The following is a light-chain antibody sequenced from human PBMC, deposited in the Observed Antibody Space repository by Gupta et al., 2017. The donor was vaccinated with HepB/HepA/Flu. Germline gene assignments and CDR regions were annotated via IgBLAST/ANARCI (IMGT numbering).Light chain of an antibody. J-gene: IGLJ2*01. V-gene: IGLV4-69*01. CDR3: QTWGTGIEV. CDR2: LNSDGSH. CDR1: SGHKHYA. Sequence: QLVVTQSPSAPASLEASVKLTCTLSSGHKHYAIAWHQQQPEKGPRCLMRLNSDGSHKKGDGISDRFSGSSSGVERYLTISSLQSADEADYYCQTWGTGIEVFGGGTKLTVL.